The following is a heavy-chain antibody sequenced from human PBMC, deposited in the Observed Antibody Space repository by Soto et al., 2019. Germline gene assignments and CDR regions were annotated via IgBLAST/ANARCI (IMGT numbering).Heavy chain of an antibody. J-gene: IGHJ4*02. D-gene: IGHD5-12*01. V-gene: IGHV4-39*01. CDR1: GGSINSRSYS. Sequence: PSETLSLTCSVSGGSINSRSYSWGWIRQPPGKGLEWIGTIYNSENINYNPSLKSRLTLFVDTSKNQFSLKLSSVTAADTAVYYCVRHAQWIIRAYWGQGSLVTVSS. CDR3: VRHAQWIIRAY. CDR2: IYNSENI.